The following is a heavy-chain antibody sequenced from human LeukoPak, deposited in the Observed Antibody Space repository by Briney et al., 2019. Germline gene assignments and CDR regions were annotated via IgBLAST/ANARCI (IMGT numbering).Heavy chain of an antibody. CDR3: ARALYYYASSGYYYYFDY. J-gene: IGHJ4*02. CDR2: IHDSGRT. D-gene: IGHD3-22*01. V-gene: IGHV4-4*02. Sequence: SGTLSLTCAVSGGSISRNTWWSWARQPPGKGLEWIAEIHDSGRTNYNPSLKSRVTISVDKSKNQFSLQLASMTAADTAVYYCARALYYYASSGYYYYFDYWGQGTLVTVSS. CDR1: GGSISRNTW.